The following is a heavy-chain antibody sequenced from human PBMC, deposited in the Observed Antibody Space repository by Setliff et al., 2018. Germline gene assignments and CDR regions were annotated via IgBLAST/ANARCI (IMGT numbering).Heavy chain of an antibody. Sequence: SETLSLTCTVSDVSISSSSFYWAWIRQPPGKGLEWIGYIYTSGSTNYNPSLKSRVTISLDMSKNQLSLKLSFVTAADTAVYYCAREPTNTNYYYLDVWGRGTTVTVSS. CDR3: AREPTNTNYYYLDV. CDR1: DVSISSSSFY. V-gene: IGHV4-61*05. J-gene: IGHJ6*03. D-gene: IGHD2-8*01. CDR2: IYTSGST.